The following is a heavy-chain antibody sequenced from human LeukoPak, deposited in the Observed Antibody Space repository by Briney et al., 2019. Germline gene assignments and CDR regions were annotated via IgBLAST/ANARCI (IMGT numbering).Heavy chain of an antibody. CDR1: GFDFSGYV. Sequence: GGSLSLFCLAYGFDFSGYVMEWVRQAPGKGLKSVSVISSKGGTTDYTESVKGRFNVSRDNSQNTLFLEMSSLRAEDTAVYYCVRHSVTQSTSGWYGALDIWGQGTMVVVSS. D-gene: IGHD6-19*01. J-gene: IGHJ3*02. V-gene: IGHV3-64D*06. CDR2: ISSKGGTT. CDR3: VRHSVTQSTSGWYGALDI.